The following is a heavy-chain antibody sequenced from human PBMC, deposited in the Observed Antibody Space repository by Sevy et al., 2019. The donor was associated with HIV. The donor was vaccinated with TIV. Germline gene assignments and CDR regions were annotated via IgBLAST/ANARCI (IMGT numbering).Heavy chain of an antibody. CDR3: AREGRASNSAFDY. CDR1: GGSISSYY. Sequence: SETLSLTCTVSGGSISSYYWSWIRQPPGKGLEWIGYIYYSGSTNYNPSPKSRVTISVDTSKNQFSLKLSSVTAADTAVYYCAREGRASNSAFDYWGQGTLVTVSS. V-gene: IGHV4-59*01. D-gene: IGHD3-10*01. J-gene: IGHJ4*02. CDR2: IYYSGST.